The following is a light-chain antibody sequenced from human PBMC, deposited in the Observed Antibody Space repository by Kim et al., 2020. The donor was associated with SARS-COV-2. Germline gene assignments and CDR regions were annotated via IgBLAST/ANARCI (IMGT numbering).Light chain of an antibody. CDR2: QDS. CDR1: KLGDKY. Sequence: VSPGQTASITCTGDKLGDKYSCWYQQKPRQSPVVVIHQDSKRPSGIPERFSGSNSGNTATLTISGTQAMDEADYYCQAWDSSTVVFGGGTQLTVL. J-gene: IGLJ2*01. V-gene: IGLV3-1*01. CDR3: QAWDSSTVV.